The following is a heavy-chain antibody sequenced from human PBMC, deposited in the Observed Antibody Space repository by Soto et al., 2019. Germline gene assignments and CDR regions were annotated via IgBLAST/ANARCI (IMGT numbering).Heavy chain of an antibody. CDR1: GGSISSGDYY. Sequence: PSETLSLTCTVSGGSISSGDYYWSWIRQPPGKGLERIGYIYYSGSANYNPSVKIRVTISVDTSKNQFSLKLNSVTAADTAMYYCARGSRVKIPAATGRDYYYHGLDVWAQGTAVTVSS. CDR3: ARGSRVKIPAATGRDYYYHGLDV. V-gene: IGHV4-30-4*01. D-gene: IGHD1-26*01. J-gene: IGHJ6*02. CDR2: IYYSGSA.